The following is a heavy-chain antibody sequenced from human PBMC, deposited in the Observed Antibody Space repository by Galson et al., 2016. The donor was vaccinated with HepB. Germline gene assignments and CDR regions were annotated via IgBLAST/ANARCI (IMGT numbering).Heavy chain of an antibody. CDR2: IQQDGTER. Sequence: SLRLSCAASGFNFRGYRMSWVRQAPGKGLEWVANIQQDGTERNYVDSVRGRFTISRDNAKDSLYLQMNSLRPEDTAIYYCAKEEGWPVNWFAPWGPGTLVIVSS. J-gene: IGHJ5*02. D-gene: IGHD2-15*01. CDR3: AKEEGWPVNWFAP. CDR1: GFNFRGYR. V-gene: IGHV3-7*04.